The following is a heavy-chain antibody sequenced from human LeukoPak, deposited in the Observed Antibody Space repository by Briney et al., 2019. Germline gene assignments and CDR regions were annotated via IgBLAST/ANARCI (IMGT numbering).Heavy chain of an antibody. V-gene: IGHV3-74*01. CDR2: INSDGSIV. D-gene: IGHD1-26*01. Sequence: PGGPVRLSCAASGFLFSNYWMHWVRQAPGKGLVWVSRINSDGSIVNYADSVKGRFTISRDNAKNTLYLRMNSLRVDDTAVYYCARVVSGCYPFDYWGQGTLVTVSS. CDR1: GFLFSNYW. J-gene: IGHJ4*02. CDR3: ARVVSGCYPFDY.